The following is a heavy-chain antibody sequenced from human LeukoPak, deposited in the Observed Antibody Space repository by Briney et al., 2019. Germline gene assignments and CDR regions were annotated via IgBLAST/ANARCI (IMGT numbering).Heavy chain of an antibody. CDR2: IYYSGST. Sequence: SETLSLTCTVSGGSISSYYWSWIRQPPGKGLEWIGYIYYSGSTNYNPSLKSRVTISVDTSKNQFSLKLSSVTAADTAVYYCARPYDSSGYSTPVDAFDIWGQGTMVTVSS. CDR3: ARPYDSSGYSTPVDAFDI. J-gene: IGHJ3*02. D-gene: IGHD3-22*01. CDR1: GGSISSYY. V-gene: IGHV4-59*08.